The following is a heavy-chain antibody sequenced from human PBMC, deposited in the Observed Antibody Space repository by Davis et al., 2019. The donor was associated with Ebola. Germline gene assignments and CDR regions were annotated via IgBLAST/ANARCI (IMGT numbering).Heavy chain of an antibody. Sequence: MPGGSLRLSCKVSGVSVFSSSDYWGWIRQPPGKGLEWIGTFYYSGNSYYSPSLKSRVAMSVDASKNQFSLLLTSVTAADTAVYYCARGTETGYYYYYGMDVRGQGTTVTVSS. D-gene: IGHD4-17*01. J-gene: IGHJ6*02. CDR1: GVSVFSSSDY. CDR3: ARGTETGYYYYYGMDV. CDR2: FYYSGNS. V-gene: IGHV4-39*01.